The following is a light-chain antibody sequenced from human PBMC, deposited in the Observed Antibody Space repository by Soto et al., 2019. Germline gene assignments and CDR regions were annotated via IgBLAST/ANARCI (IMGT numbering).Light chain of an antibody. Sequence: QAVVTQPPSVSAAPGQKVTISCSGSSSNIGNNYVSWYQQLPGTAPKLLIYDNNKRPSGIPDRFSASKSGTSATLGITGLQTGDEADYYCGTWDSSLSAVLFGGGTQLTVL. CDR1: SSNIGNNY. J-gene: IGLJ2*01. V-gene: IGLV1-51*01. CDR2: DNN. CDR3: GTWDSSLSAVL.